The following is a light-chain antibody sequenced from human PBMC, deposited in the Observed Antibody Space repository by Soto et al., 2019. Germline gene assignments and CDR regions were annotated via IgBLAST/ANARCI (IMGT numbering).Light chain of an antibody. CDR3: QQRSSWPIT. V-gene: IGKV3-11*01. CDR2: DAS. J-gene: IGKJ5*01. CDR1: ESVSSY. Sequence: EIVLTQSPATLSLSPGERAALSVRSSESVSSYLAWHQQKPGQAPRLLIYDASKRATGIAARLSGSGSGTDFTLTISSLEPEDFAVYYCQQRSSWPITFGQGTRLEIK.